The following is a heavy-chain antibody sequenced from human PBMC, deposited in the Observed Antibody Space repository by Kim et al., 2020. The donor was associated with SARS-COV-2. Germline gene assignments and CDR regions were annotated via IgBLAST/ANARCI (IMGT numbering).Heavy chain of an antibody. CDR3: ARPIRGYDGFDI. V-gene: IGHV3-74*01. CDR2: IKSDGRST. J-gene: IGHJ3*02. CDR1: GFTFSSYW. Sequence: GGSLRLSCAVSGFTFSSYWMYWVRQAPGKGLVWVSRIKSDGRSTNYADSVKGRFTISRDNAKNTLYLQMNSLRAEDTAVYYCARPIRGYDGFDIWGQGTMVTVSS. D-gene: IGHD3-10*01.